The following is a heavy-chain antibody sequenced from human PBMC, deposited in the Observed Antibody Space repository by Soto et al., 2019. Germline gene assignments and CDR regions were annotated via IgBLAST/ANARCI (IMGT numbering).Heavy chain of an antibody. J-gene: IGHJ4*02. V-gene: IGHV3-30-3*01. CDR2: ISYDGSNK. D-gene: IGHD6-6*01. CDR3: ARDVGPEYSSSYYFDY. Sequence: GGSLRLSCAASGFTFSSYAMHWVRQAPGKGLEWVAVISYDGSNKYYADSVKGRFTISRDNSKNTLYLQMNSLRAEDTAVYYCARDVGPEYSSSYYFDYWGQGTLVTVSS. CDR1: GFTFSSYA.